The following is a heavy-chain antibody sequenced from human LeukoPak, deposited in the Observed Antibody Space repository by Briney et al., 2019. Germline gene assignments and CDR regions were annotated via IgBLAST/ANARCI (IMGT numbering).Heavy chain of an antibody. Sequence: SETLSLTCTVSGGSISSGSYYWSWIRQPAGKGLEWIGRIYTSGSTSYNPSLKSRVTISVDTSKNQFSLKLSSVTAADTAVYYCAGRVGATHPDAFDIWGQGTMVTVSS. CDR1: GGSISSGSYY. CDR3: AGRVGATHPDAFDI. V-gene: IGHV4-61*02. J-gene: IGHJ3*02. D-gene: IGHD1-26*01. CDR2: IYTSGST.